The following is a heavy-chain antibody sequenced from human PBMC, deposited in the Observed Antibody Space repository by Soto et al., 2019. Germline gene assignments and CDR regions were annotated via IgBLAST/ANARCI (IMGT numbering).Heavy chain of an antibody. CDR2: IDPRSGGA. CDR3: ATDDYGIYPY. V-gene: IGHV1-2*02. Sequence: QVRLVQSGTEVKKPGASVKVSCKASGYAITAYYIHWVRQAHGQGLEWMGWIDPRSGGAIYAQKFQVRVTMTRDTSISTVYMDLSGLRSDDTALYYCATDDYGIYPYWGQGTLVTVSS. CDR1: GYAITAYY. D-gene: IGHD1-26*01. J-gene: IGHJ4*02.